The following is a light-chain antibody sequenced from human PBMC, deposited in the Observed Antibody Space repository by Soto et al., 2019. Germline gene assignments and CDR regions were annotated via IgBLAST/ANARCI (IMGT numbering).Light chain of an antibody. V-gene: IGKV3-20*01. CDR1: QSVLSNY. CDR3: QQYGSSAT. J-gene: IGKJ4*01. Sequence: IALTPAPGTLSLSPGERATLSSGAGQSVLSNYVAWYQHKPGQAPRLLICGASSTATGIPDRFSGSVSGTDFTLTIIRLEPEDFAVYYCQQYGSSATFGGGTKVDSK. CDR2: GAS.